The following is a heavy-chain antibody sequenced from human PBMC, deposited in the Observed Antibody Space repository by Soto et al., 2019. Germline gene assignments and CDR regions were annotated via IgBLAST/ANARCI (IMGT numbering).Heavy chain of an antibody. Sequence: ETLCLSGSISGLSISSRSYYWGWIRQPPVKELEWIVNIYYSGRTYSNPAHKTGVTICGDTSKSQFTLKLSSVTAADTAVYYCVGRGREPSTYNWFDPWGEGTVVTV. J-gene: IGHJ5*02. D-gene: IGHD1-26*01. CDR3: VGRGREPSTYNWFDP. CDR2: IYYSGRT. CDR1: GLSISSRSYY. V-gene: IGHV4-39*01.